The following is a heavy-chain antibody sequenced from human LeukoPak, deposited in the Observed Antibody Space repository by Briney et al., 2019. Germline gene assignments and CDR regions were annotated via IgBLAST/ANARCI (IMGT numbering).Heavy chain of an antibody. J-gene: IGHJ4*02. CDR3: VRVGTWELQRVFDY. Sequence: PGGSLRLSCAASGFTFTDYWMTWVHQVPGKGLEWVANIQRGGSESYYVDSVKGRFTISRENAKNSLYLQMDSLRVEDTAVYYCVRVGTWELQRVFDYWGQGTPVTVSS. CDR2: IQRGGSES. D-gene: IGHD1-26*01. V-gene: IGHV3-7*01. CDR1: GFTFTDYW.